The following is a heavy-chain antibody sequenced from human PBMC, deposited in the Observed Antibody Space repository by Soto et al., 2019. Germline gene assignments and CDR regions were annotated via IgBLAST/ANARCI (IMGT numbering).Heavy chain of an antibody. CDR1: GFTFTSSA. CDR3: AALGYCISTSCYRNRFDP. J-gene: IGHJ5*02. CDR2: IVVCSGNT. D-gene: IGHD2-2*01. Sequence: SVKVSCKASGFTFTSSAVQWGRQARGQRLEWIGWIVVCSGNTNYAQKFQQRVTITRDMSTRTAYMELSSLRFEDTAVYYCAALGYCISTSCYRNRFDPWGQGTLVTVSS. V-gene: IGHV1-58*01.